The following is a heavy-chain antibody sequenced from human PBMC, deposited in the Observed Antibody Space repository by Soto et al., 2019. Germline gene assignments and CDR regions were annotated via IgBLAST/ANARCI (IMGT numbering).Heavy chain of an antibody. CDR2: ISAYNGNT. D-gene: IGHD3-10*01. CDR3: AREYGPGSYYWPYYFDY. J-gene: IGHJ4*02. CDR1: GYTFTSYG. V-gene: IGHV1-18*01. Sequence: ASVKVSCKASGYTFTSYGISWVRQAPGQGLEWMGWISAYNGNTNYAQKLQGRVTMTTDTSTSTAYMELRSLRSDDTAVYYCAREYGPGSYYWPYYFDYWGQGTLVTVSS.